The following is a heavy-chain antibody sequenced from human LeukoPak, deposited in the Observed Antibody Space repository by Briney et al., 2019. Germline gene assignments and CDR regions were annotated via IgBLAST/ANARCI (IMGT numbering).Heavy chain of an antibody. CDR3: ARSSGWKYNIDY. V-gene: IGHV1-2*02. CDR1: GYTFTGYY. D-gene: IGHD6-19*01. J-gene: IGHJ4*02. CDR2: INPNSGGT. Sequence: GASVKVSCKASGYTFTGYYMHWARQAPGQGLEWMGWINPNSGGTNYAQKFQGRVTMTRDTSISTAYMELSRLRSDDTAMYYCARSSGWKYNIDYWGQGTLVTVSS.